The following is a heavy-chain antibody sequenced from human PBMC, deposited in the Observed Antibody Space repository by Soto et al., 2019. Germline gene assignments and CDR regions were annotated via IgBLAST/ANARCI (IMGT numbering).Heavy chain of an antibody. D-gene: IGHD2-2*01. CDR1: GGTFSSYA. V-gene: IGHV1-69*01. CDR2: IIPISGTA. Sequence: QVQLVQSGAEVKKPGSSVKVSCKASGGTFSSYAISWVRQATGQGLEWMGGIIPISGTANYAQTFQGRVTITADESTSTAYMELSSLRSEDTAVYYCAKSQGSSTSLEIYYYYYYGMDVWGQGTTVTVSS. J-gene: IGHJ6*02. CDR3: AKSQGSSTSLEIYYYYYYGMDV.